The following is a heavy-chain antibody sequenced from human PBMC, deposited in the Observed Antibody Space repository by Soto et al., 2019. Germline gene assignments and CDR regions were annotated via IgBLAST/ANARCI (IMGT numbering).Heavy chain of an antibody. J-gene: IGHJ4*02. D-gene: IGHD3-22*01. Sequence: PGGSLRLSCAASGFTFSSYAMSWVRQAPGKGLEWVSAISGSGGSTYYADSVKGRFTISRDNSKNTLYLQRNSLRAEDTAVYYCAKGRYTMIVVVINPFDYWGQGTLVTVSS. CDR3: AKGRYTMIVVVINPFDY. V-gene: IGHV3-23*01. CDR2: ISGSGGST. CDR1: GFTFSSYA.